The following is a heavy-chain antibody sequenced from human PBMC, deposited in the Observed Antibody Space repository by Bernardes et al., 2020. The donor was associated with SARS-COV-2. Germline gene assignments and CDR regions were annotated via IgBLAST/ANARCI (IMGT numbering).Heavy chain of an antibody. J-gene: IGHJ4*02. Sequence: GGSLRLSCVASDFTFSDYAMNWVRQAPGKGLEWVSSISSSGDTTFYANSVKGRFTISRDNAKNSLYLQMNNLRDEDTAVYYCARDSGRGGSCDYWGQGALVSVSS. D-gene: IGHD2-15*01. CDR2: ISSSGDTT. CDR1: DFTFSDYA. CDR3: ARDSGRGGSCDY. V-gene: IGHV3-23*01.